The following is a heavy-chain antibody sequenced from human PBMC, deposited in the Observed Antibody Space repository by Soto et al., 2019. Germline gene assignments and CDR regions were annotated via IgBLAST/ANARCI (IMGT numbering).Heavy chain of an antibody. CDR3: ARISLTGTTRDD. CDR1: GDSLSSNSAA. J-gene: IGHJ4*02. Sequence: SQTLSLTCAISGDSLSSNSAAWNWIRQSPSRGLEWLGRTYYRSNWYNDYAVSVKSRIAINPDTSKNQFSLQLNSVAPEDTAIYYCARISLTGTTRDDWGQGILVTSPQ. D-gene: IGHD1-7*01. CDR2: TYYRSNWYN. V-gene: IGHV6-1*01.